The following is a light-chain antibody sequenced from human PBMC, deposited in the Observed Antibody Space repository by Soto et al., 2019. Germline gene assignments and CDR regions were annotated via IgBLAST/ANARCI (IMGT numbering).Light chain of an antibody. Sequence: EFVLTQSPATLSLSPGERATLSCRASQSVNSYLAWYQQKPGQAPRLLISNASYRATGIPARFSGSGSGTDFTLTISSLEPEDFAVYYCQQRSNLPGGTFGQGTKVEIK. V-gene: IGKV3-11*01. CDR1: QSVNSY. CDR3: QQRSNLPGGT. CDR2: NAS. J-gene: IGKJ1*01.